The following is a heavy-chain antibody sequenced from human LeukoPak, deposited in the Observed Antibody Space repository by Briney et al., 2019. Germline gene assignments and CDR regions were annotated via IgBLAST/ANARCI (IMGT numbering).Heavy chain of an antibody. CDR3: AKASGFTVTPGYFDY. Sequence: PGRSLRLSCAASGFTFDDYTMHWVRQAPGKGLEWVSGISWNSGSIGYADSVKGRLTISRDNAKNSLYLQMNSLRAEDTALYYCAKASGFTVTPGYFDYWGQGTLVTVSS. J-gene: IGHJ4*02. D-gene: IGHD4-17*01. V-gene: IGHV3-9*01. CDR2: ISWNSGSI. CDR1: GFTFDDYT.